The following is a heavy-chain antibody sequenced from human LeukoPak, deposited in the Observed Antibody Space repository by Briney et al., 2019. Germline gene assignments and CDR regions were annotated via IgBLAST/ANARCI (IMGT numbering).Heavy chain of an antibody. D-gene: IGHD3-3*01. CDR2: FDPEDGET. CDR1: GYTLTELS. V-gene: IGHV1-24*01. J-gene: IGHJ5*02. CDR3: ATRKGGLRFLEWFNWFDP. Sequence: GASVKVSCKVSGYTLTELSMHWVRQAPGKGLEWMGGFDPEDGETIYAQKFQGRVTMTEDTSTDTAYMELSSLRSEDTAVYYCATRKGGLRFLEWFNWFDPWGQGTLVTVSS.